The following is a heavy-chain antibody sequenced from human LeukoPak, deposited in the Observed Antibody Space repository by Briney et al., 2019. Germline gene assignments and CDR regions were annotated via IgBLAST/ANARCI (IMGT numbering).Heavy chain of an antibody. D-gene: IGHD5-24*01. J-gene: IGHJ3*02. CDR2: ISSSSSYI. Sequence: GGSLRLSCAASGFTFSSYSMNWVRQAPGTGMGWVSSISSSSSYIYYADSAKGRFTISRDNAKNSLYLQKSSLRAEDTAVYYCAREGELEEMGTITGAFDIWGQGTMVTVSS. CDR3: AREGELEEMGTITGAFDI. CDR1: GFTFSSYS. V-gene: IGHV3-21*01.